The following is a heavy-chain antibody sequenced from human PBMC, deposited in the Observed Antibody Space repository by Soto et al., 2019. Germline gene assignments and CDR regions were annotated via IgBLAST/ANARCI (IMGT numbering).Heavy chain of an antibody. D-gene: IGHD2-8*01. Sequence: QVQLQQWGAGLLKPSETLSLTCAVYGGSFSGYYWSWIRQPPGKGLEWIGEINRSGSTNYNPSLRGRVTIPVDTSNNQFPLKLTSVTTANTAVYYCARIQFTNGVCYTGHDALDICGQGTMVTASP. J-gene: IGHJ3*02. CDR1: GGSFSGYY. V-gene: IGHV4-34*01. CDR3: ARIQFTNGVCYTGHDALDI. CDR2: INRSGST.